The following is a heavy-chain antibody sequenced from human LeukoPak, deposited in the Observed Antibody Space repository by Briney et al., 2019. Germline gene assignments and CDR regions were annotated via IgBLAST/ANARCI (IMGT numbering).Heavy chain of an antibody. J-gene: IGHJ4*02. D-gene: IGHD6-13*01. CDR1: GFTFSSCS. Sequence: GGSLRLSCAASGFTFSSCSMNWVRQAPGKGLEWVSSISSSSSYIYYADSVKGRFTISRDNAKNSLFLQMNTLRAEDTAVYYCAGGGSSTWSYFDYWGQGTLVTVFS. CDR2: ISSSSSYI. CDR3: AGGGSSTWSYFDY. V-gene: IGHV3-21*01.